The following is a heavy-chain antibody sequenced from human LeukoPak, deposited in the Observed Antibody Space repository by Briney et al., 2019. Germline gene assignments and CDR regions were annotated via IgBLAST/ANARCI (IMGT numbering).Heavy chain of an antibody. V-gene: IGHV1-69*13. CDR1: GGTFSSYA. D-gene: IGHD2-15*01. CDR2: IIPIFGTA. CDR3: ARSGGKVVAATQFYYYGMDI. Sequence: SVKVSCKASGGTFSSYAVSRVRQAPGQGLACMGGIIPIFGTANYAQKFQGRVTITADESTSTAYMELSSPRSEDTAVYYCARSGGKVVAATQFYYYGMDIWGQGTTVTVSS. J-gene: IGHJ6*02.